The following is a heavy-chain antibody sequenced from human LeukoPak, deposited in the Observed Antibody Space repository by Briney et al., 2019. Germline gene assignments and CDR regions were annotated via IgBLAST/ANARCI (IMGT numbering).Heavy chain of an antibody. CDR1: GGSFSGYY. CDR3: ARGVFPLWVRGDWFDP. J-gene: IGHJ5*02. Sequence: TTSETLSLTCAVYGGSFSGYYWSWIRQPPGKGLEWIGEINHSGSTNYNPSLKSRVTISVDTSKNQFSLKLSSVTAADTAVYYCARGVFPLWVRGDWFDPWGQGTLVTVSS. V-gene: IGHV4-34*01. CDR2: INHSGST. D-gene: IGHD3-10*01.